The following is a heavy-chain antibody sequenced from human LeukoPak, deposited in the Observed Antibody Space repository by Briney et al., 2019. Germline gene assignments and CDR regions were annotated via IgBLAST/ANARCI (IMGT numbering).Heavy chain of an antibody. D-gene: IGHD3-22*01. V-gene: IGHV3-53*01. Sequence: GGSLRLSCAASGFTVSNSYMSWVRQAPGKGLEWVSVIYSGGSIYYADSVKGRSTISRDNSKNTLYLQMNSLRAEDTAVYYCARFYYDRSFDYWGQGTLVTVSS. CDR3: ARFYYDRSFDY. J-gene: IGHJ4*02. CDR2: IYSGGSI. CDR1: GFTVSNSY.